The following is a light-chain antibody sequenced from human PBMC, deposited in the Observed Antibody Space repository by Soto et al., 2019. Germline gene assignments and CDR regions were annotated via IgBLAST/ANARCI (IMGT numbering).Light chain of an antibody. CDR3: QHYGGSFI. CDR1: QSINSKS. V-gene: IGKV3-20*01. J-gene: IGKJ3*01. Sequence: EIVLTHSPGTLSLSRWEVATVSCRVSQSINSKSLVWYQRKFGQAPRLLIYNTSSRATGIPDRFSGSGSGTDFTLSISRLEPEDFAVYYCQHYGGSFIFGPGTKVDIK. CDR2: NTS.